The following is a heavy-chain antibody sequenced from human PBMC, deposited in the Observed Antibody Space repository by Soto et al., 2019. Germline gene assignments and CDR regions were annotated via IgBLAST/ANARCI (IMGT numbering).Heavy chain of an antibody. D-gene: IGHD2-15*01. CDR1: GFTFSSYA. CDR2: ISGSGGST. CDR3: AKDRAPRHIVVVVAATGPFDY. V-gene: IGHV3-23*01. J-gene: IGHJ4*02. Sequence: PGGSLRLSCAASGFTFSSYAMSWVRQAPGKXLEWVSAISGSGGSTYYADSVKGRFTISRDNSKNTLYLQMNSLRAEDTAVYYCAKDRAPRHIVVVVAATGPFDYWGQGALVTVSS.